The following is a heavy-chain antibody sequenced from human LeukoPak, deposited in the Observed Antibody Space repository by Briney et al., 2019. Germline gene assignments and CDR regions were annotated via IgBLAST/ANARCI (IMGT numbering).Heavy chain of an antibody. CDR1: GYTFTSYD. D-gene: IGHD3-16*02. CDR2: MNPNSGNT. Sequence: GASVKVSCTASGYTFTSYDINWVRQATGQGLGWVGWMNPNSGNTGYAQKFQGRVTMTRNTSISTAYMELSSLRSEDTAVYYCARGLIDDAFDIWGQGTMVTVSS. J-gene: IGHJ3*02. CDR3: ARGLIDDAFDI. V-gene: IGHV1-8*01.